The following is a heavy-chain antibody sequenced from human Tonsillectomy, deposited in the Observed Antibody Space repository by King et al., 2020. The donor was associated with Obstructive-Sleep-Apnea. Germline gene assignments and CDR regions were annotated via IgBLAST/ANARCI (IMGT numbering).Heavy chain of an antibody. CDR1: GYTLTELS. V-gene: IGHV1-24*01. D-gene: IGHD3-22*01. CDR3: ATSKPMIVAVMVY. J-gene: IGHJ4*02. Sequence: QLVQSGAEVKKPGASVKVSCKVSGYTLTELSMHWVRQAPGKGLEWMGSFDPEDDVTIYAQKFQGRVSMTEDTSTDTAYMELSSLRSEDTAVYYCATSKPMIVAVMVYWGQGTLVTVSS. CDR2: FDPEDDVT.